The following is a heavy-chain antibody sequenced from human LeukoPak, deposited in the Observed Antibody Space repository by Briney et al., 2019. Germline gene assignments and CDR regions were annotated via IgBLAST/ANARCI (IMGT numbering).Heavy chain of an antibody. CDR3: ARGEHVDRGVIISPPDY. D-gene: IGHD3-10*01. Sequence: GESLRLSCAASGFTFSSYAMSWVRQAPGKGLEWVSAIRGSGGYTYYADSVKGRFTISRDNSKSTLYLQMNSLRAEDTAVYYCARGEHVDRGVIISPPDYWGQGTLVTVSS. J-gene: IGHJ4*02. V-gene: IGHV3-23*01. CDR2: IRGSGGYT. CDR1: GFTFSSYA.